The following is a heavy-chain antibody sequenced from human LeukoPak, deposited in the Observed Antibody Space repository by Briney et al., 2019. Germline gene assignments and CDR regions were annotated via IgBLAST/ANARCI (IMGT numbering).Heavy chain of an antibody. CDR2: IYYSGST. CDR1: VGCLNCYY. CDR3: AKGPGILKTEFYYHARKV. D-gene: IGHD2-8*01. Sequence: ETLSLTCTVSVGCLNCYYWSGPRQPRERGLVGIGYIYYSGSTNYSPSLKSRVNISVDKFKNQFSLNLRSVHDSDTGVYYCAKGPGILKTEFYYHARKVGGQGTTVTVSS. J-gene: IGHJ6*02. V-gene: IGHV4-59*12.